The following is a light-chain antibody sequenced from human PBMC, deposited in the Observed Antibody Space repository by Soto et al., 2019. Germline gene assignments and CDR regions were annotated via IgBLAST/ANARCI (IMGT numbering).Light chain of an antibody. CDR1: TSDVGGYDY. CDR2: DVS. CDR3: SSYLGSSTLSGV. V-gene: IGLV2-14*01. Sequence: QSALTQPASVSGSPGQSITVSCTGTTSDVGGYDYVAWYQQHPGKAPKLMIYDVSSRPSGVSKRFSGSKSGNTASLTISGLQAEDEADYYCSSYLGSSTLSGVFGTGTKLTVL. J-gene: IGLJ1*01.